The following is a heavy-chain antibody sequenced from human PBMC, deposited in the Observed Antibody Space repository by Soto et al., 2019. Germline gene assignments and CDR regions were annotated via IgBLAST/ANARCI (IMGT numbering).Heavy chain of an antibody. CDR1: GFTFSSYS. J-gene: IGHJ4*02. CDR3: ASGYDFWSGYGDKGAYYFDY. V-gene: IGHV3-21*01. CDR2: ISSSSSYI. Sequence: PGGSLRLSCAASGFTFSSYSMNWVRQAPGKGLEWVSSISSSSSYIYYADSVKGRFTISRDNAKNSLYLQMNSLRAEDTAVYYCASGYDFWSGYGDKGAYYFDYWGQGTLVTVSS. D-gene: IGHD3-3*01.